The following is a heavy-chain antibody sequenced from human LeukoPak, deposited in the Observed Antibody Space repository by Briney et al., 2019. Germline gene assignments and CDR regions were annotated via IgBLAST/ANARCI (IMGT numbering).Heavy chain of an antibody. V-gene: IGHV3-23*01. CDR3: ANDLGWIQLNLG. CDR2: ITGNGATT. Sequence: PGGSLRLSCAASGFTFSSYGMNWVRQAPGKGLEWVSGITGNGATTYYADSVKGRFTISRDNSRNTVYLQMNSLRAEETAVYYCANDLGWIQLNLGRGQGTLVTVPS. CDR1: GFTFSSYG. J-gene: IGHJ4*02. D-gene: IGHD5-18*01.